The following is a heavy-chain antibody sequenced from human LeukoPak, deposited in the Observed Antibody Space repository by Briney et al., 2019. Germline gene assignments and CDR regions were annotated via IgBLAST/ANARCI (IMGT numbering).Heavy chain of an antibody. J-gene: IGHJ4*02. CDR3: AREPPTTRFDY. CDR2: IKEDGSGK. CDR1: GFTFSRYW. V-gene: IGHV3-7*04. D-gene: IGHD5-12*01. Sequence: GGSLRLSCAASGFTFSRYWMSWVRQAPGKGLEWVANIKEDGSGKHHVDSVKGRFTISRDNAKNSLYLQMNSLRVEDTAVYYCAREPPTTRFDYWGQGALVTVSS.